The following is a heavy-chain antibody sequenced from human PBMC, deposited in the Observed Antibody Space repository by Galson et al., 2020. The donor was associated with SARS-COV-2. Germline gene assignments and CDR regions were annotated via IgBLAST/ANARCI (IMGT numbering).Heavy chain of an antibody. J-gene: IGHJ4*02. CDR1: GFTFEDYA. CDR3: AKDRGAFLEWLLQ. V-gene: IGHV3-9*01. CDR2: LGWSTGSI. Sequence: SLRLSCTGSGFTFEDYAMHWVRQAPGKGLEWVAGLGWSTGSIGYADSVKGRFTISRDNAKNSLYLQMNSLRTEDTALYYCAKDRGAFLEWLLQWGQGTLVTVSS. D-gene: IGHD3-3*02.